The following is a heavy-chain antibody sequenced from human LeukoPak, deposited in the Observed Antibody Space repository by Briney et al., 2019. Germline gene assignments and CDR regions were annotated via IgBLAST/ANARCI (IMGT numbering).Heavy chain of an antibody. J-gene: IGHJ1*01. Sequence: ASVKVSCKASGGTFSSYAISWVRQAPGQGLEWMGRIIPIFGTANYAQKFQGRVTITTDESTSTAYMELSSLRSEDTAVYYCARDSKNSSSWYHFQHWGQGTLSPSPQ. CDR3: ARDSKNSSSWYHFQH. CDR1: GGTFSSYA. D-gene: IGHD6-13*01. CDR2: IIPIFGTA. V-gene: IGHV1-69*05.